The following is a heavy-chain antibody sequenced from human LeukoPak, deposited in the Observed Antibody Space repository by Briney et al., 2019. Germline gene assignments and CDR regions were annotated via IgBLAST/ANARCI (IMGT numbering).Heavy chain of an antibody. CDR1: GGSISITSYY. J-gene: IGHJ4*02. CDR3: ARGPPDCSSTSCYVDGSTFDY. Sequence: SETLSLTCAVSGGSISITSYYWGWIRQPPGKGLEWIGSMYSSGSTYYNPSLKSRVTISVDTSKNQFSLKLSSVTAADTAVYYCARGPPDCSSTSCYVDGSTFDYWGQGTLVTVSS. V-gene: IGHV4-39*07. D-gene: IGHD2-2*01. CDR2: MYSSGST.